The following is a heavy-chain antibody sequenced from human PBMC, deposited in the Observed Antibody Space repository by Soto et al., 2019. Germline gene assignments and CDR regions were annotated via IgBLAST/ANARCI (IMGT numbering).Heavy chain of an antibody. CDR2: INPSGGST. Sequence: EASVKVSCKASGYTFTSYHMHWVRQAPGQGLEWMGIINPSGGSTSYAQKFQGRVTMTRDTSTSTVYMELSSLRSEDTAVYYCARDSRLRLYDSSGYYVYWGQGTLVTVSS. CDR3: ARDSRLRLYDSSGYYVY. J-gene: IGHJ4*02. D-gene: IGHD3-22*01. V-gene: IGHV1-46*03. CDR1: GYTFTSYH.